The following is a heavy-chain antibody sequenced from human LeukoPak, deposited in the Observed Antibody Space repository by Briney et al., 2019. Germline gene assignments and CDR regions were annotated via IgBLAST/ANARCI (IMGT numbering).Heavy chain of an antibody. CDR1: GGSISSYY. V-gene: IGHV4-59*01. CDR3: ARTDILTGYYHFDY. Sequence: SETLSLTCTVSGGSISSYYWSWIRQPPGKGLGWIGYIYYSGSTNYNPSLKSRVTISVDTSKNQFSLKLSSVTAADTAVYYCARTDILTGYYHFDYWGQGTLVTVSS. D-gene: IGHD3-9*01. J-gene: IGHJ4*02. CDR2: IYYSGST.